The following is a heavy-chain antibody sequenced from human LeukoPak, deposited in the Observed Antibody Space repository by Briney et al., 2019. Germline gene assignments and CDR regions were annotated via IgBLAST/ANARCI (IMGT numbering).Heavy chain of an antibody. CDR2: ISYNGINE. CDR3: AKVRWDNSGWYYLDS. CDR1: GFTVSSNY. D-gene: IGHD6-19*01. V-gene: IGHV3-30*18. Sequence: PGGSLILSCAASGFTVSSNYMSWVRQAPGKGLEWMAVISYNGINEYYADSVKGRFTISRDNSKSTLLLQMNSLRAEDTAVYYCAKVRWDNSGWYYLDSWGQGTLVTVSS. J-gene: IGHJ4*02.